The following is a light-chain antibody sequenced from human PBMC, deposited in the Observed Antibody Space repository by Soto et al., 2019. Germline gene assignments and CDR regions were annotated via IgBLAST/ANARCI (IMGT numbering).Light chain of an antibody. CDR3: QQRSDWPWT. J-gene: IGKJ1*01. V-gene: IGKV3-11*01. CDR2: DVS. CDR1: ESVTNY. Sequence: EIVLTQSPATLSLSQRERGTLSCRASESVTNYLAWYQQKPGQAPRLLVYDVSNRATGTPARFSGGGSGTDFTLTISNLEPEDFAVYYCQQRSDWPWTFGQGTKVDIK.